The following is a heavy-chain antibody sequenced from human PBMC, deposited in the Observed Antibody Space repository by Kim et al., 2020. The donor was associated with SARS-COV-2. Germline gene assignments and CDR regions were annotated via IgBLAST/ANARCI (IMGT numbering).Heavy chain of an antibody. CDR1: GFTFSTYD. Sequence: GGSLRLSCAASGFTFSTYDLHWVRQSPGKGLEWVAVISTDGKTQFYTDSVKGRFTISRDNSKNSLYLQMRSLTTEDTALYYCARDLTLGEPDVFDDWGQGPGVTLSS. D-gene: IGHD3-16*01. CDR2: ISTDGKTQ. CDR3: ARDLTLGEPDVFDD. V-gene: IGHV3-30*04. J-gene: IGHJ4*02.